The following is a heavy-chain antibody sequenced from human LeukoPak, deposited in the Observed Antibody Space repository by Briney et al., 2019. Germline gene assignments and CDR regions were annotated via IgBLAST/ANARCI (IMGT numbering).Heavy chain of an antibody. CDR3: ARDGTYSGSYRAAFDI. Sequence: PGGSLRLSCAASGFTFSSYAMSWVRQAPWKGLEWVSAISGSGGSTYYADSVKGRFTISRDNAKNSLYLQMNSLRAEDTAVYYCARDGTYSGSYRAAFDIWGQGTMVTVSS. D-gene: IGHD1-26*01. CDR2: ISGSGGST. CDR1: GFTFSSYA. V-gene: IGHV3-23*01. J-gene: IGHJ3*02.